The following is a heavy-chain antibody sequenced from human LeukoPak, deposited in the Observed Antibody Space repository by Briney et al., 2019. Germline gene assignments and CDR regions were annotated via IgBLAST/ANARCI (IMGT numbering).Heavy chain of an antibody. Sequence: SETLSLTCTVSGGSITSSNYYWGWIRQPPGKGLEWIASIYFGGTTYYNPSLKSRVTISVDTSKNQFSLKLSSVTAADTAVYYCARQGPRRYSSSWYYYAFDIWGQGTMVTVSS. CDR2: IYFGGTT. D-gene: IGHD6-13*01. V-gene: IGHV4-39*01. CDR3: ARQGPRRYSSSWYYYAFDI. CDR1: GGSITSSNYY. J-gene: IGHJ3*02.